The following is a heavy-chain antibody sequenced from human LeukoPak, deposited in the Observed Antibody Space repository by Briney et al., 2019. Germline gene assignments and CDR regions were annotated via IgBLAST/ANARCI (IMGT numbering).Heavy chain of an antibody. Sequence: SETLSLTCTVSGYSISSGYYWGWIRQPPGKGLEWIGSIYHSGSTYYNPSLKSRVTISVDTSKNQFSLKLSSVTAADTAVYYCARESSGSYYNPQGYMDVWGKGTTVTVSS. D-gene: IGHD3-10*01. CDR1: GYSISSGYY. V-gene: IGHV4-38-2*02. CDR3: ARESSGSYYNPQGYMDV. CDR2: IYHSGST. J-gene: IGHJ6*03.